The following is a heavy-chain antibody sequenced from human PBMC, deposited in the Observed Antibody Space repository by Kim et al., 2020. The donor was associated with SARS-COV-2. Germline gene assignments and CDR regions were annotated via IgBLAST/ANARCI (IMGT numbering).Heavy chain of an antibody. CDR1: GFTFSSYW. CDR2: IKQDGSEK. D-gene: IGHD3-10*01. V-gene: IGHV3-7*01. J-gene: IGHJ4*02. CDR3: ARDNYGSGSYYNYLDY. Sequence: GGSLRLSCAASGFTFSSYWMSWVRQAPGKGLEWVANIKQDGSEKYYVDSVKGRFTISRDNAKNSLYLQMNSLRAEDTAVYYCARDNYGSGSYYNYLDYWGQGTLVTVSS.